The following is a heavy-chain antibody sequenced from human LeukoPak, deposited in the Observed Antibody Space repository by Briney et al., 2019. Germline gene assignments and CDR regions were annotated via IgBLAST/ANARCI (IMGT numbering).Heavy chain of an antibody. J-gene: IGHJ5*02. D-gene: IGHD3-10*01. CDR2: VFHSENT. CDR3: ARDSGTTGEVKFDP. CDR1: GYSISSTYY. Sequence: PSETLSLTCTVSGYSISSTYYWGWIRQPPGKGLEWVGSVFHSENTYYNPSLKSRLTISADTSKNQFSLTLTSVTAADTAVYYCARDSGTTGEVKFDPWGQGTLVIVSS. V-gene: IGHV4-38-2*02.